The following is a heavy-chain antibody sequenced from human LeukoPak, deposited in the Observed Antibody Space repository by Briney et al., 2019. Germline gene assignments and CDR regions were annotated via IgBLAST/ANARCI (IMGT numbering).Heavy chain of an antibody. Sequence: GGSLRLSCAASGFTFSSYGMSWVRQAPGKGLEWVSAISGSGGSTYYADSVKGRFTISRDNFKNTLCLQMNSLRAEDTAVYYCAKVRAAITMVRGPINWGQGTMVTVSS. D-gene: IGHD3-10*01. CDR2: ISGSGGST. J-gene: IGHJ3*01. CDR1: GFTFSSYG. V-gene: IGHV3-23*01. CDR3: AKVRAAITMVRGPIN.